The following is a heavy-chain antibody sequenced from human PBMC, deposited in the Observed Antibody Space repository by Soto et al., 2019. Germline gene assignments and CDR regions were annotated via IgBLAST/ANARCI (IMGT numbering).Heavy chain of an antibody. D-gene: IGHD2-21*01. CDR1: GFTFSSYD. Sequence: PGGSLRLSCAASGFTFSSYDMHWVRQATGKGLEWVSAIGTAGDPYYPGSVKGRFTISRENAKNSLYLQMNSLRAGDTAVYYCARGGRNSILCPDCSLELGYWGQGTLVTVSS. CDR2: IGTAGDP. CDR3: ARGGRNSILCPDCSLELGY. J-gene: IGHJ4*02. V-gene: IGHV3-13*05.